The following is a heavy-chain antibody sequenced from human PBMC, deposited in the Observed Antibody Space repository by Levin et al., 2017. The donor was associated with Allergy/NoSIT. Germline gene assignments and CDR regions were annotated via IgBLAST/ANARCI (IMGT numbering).Heavy chain of an antibody. V-gene: IGHV3-23*01. CDR3: AKGGWSSTGGIGP. J-gene: IGHJ5*02. D-gene: IGHD1-14*01. CDR2: IGSGGST. Sequence: AGGSLRLSCAASGFTFSTFSMNWVRQAPGKGLEWVSGIGSGGSTYYADSVKGRFTISRDISRTTVHLQMNSLRADDTAIYYCAKGGWSSTGGIGPWGQGTLVTVSS. CDR1: GFTFSTFS.